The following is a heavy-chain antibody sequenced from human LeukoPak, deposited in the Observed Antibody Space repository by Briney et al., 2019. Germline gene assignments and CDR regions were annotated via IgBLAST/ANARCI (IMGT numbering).Heavy chain of an antibody. J-gene: IGHJ6*02. D-gene: IGHD3-22*01. Sequence: GGSLRLSCAASGFTLSDYYMSWIRQAPGKGLEWVSYISSSGSTIYYADSVKGRFTISRDNAKNSLYLQMNSLRAEDTAVYYCARDEKWLDAEYYGMDVWGQGTTVTVSS. CDR3: ARDEKWLDAEYYGMDV. CDR1: GFTLSDYY. V-gene: IGHV3-11*01. CDR2: ISSSGSTI.